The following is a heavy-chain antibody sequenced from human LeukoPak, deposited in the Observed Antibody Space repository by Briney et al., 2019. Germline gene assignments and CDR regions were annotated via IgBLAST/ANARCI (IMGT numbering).Heavy chain of an antibody. CDR2: IYPGDSDT. J-gene: IGHJ4*02. V-gene: IGHV5-51*01. Sequence: HGASLQISCQGSESSFTSYWIGCVRQLPGKGLEWMGIIYPGDSDTRYSPSFQGQVTISADKSITTAYLQWSSLKASDTAMYYCARQENVDAIDYWGQGTLVTVSS. D-gene: IGHD2-2*01. CDR1: ESSFTSYW. CDR3: ARQENVDAIDY.